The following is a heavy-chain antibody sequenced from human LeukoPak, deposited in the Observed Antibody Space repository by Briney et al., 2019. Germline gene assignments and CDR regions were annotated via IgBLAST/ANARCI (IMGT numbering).Heavy chain of an antibody. V-gene: IGHV3-23*01. Sequence: GGSLRLSCATSGFTFSSYAMSWVRQAPGKGLEWVSAITVSGGGTYYADSVKGRFTISRDNSKNTLFLQMNSLRAGDTAVYYCARRIDWSHDYWGQGTLVTVSS. J-gene: IGHJ4*02. CDR3: ARRIDWSHDY. CDR2: ITVSGGGT. CDR1: GFTFSSYA. D-gene: IGHD3-9*01.